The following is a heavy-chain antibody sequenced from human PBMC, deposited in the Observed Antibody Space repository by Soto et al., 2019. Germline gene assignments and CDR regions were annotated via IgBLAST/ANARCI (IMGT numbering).Heavy chain of an antibody. Sequence: GGSLRLSCAASGFTFGSSAMSWVRQAPGKGLEWVSTISNSAGSTYYADSVKGRFTISRDTSKNTLYLQMNSLRAEDMAVYYCTKGVDFDPWGQGTLVTVSS. J-gene: IGHJ5*02. D-gene: IGHD5-12*01. CDR3: TKGVDFDP. CDR2: ISNSAGST. CDR1: GFTFGSSA. V-gene: IGHV3-23*01.